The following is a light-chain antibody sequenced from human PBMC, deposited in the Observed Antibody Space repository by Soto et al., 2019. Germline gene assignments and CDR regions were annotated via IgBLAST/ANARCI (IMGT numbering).Light chain of an antibody. CDR3: QQRINWPSLT. Sequence: EIVLTQSPATLSLSPGERATLSCRASQSVSSYLAWYQQKPGQAPRLLIYDASNRATGVPARFSGSGSGTDFTLTISSLEPEDFAVYFCQQRINWPSLTFGQGTKVEIK. J-gene: IGKJ1*01. CDR2: DAS. CDR1: QSVSSY. V-gene: IGKV3-11*01.